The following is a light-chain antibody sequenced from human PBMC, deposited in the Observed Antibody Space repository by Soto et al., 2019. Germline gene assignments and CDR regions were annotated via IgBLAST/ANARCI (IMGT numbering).Light chain of an antibody. CDR1: SGNIASNY. J-gene: IGLJ2*01. Sequence: NFMLTQPHSVSESPGKTVTISCTRSSGNIASNYVQWYQQRPGSSPTTVIYESNQRPSGVPDRFSGSIDTSSNSASLTISALQTDDEADYYCRSSDAIKGVFGGGTKLTVL. V-gene: IGLV6-57*01. CDR2: ESN. CDR3: RSSDAIKGV.